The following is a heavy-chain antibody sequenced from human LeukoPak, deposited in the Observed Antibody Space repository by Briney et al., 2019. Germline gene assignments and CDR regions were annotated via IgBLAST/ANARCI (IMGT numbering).Heavy chain of an antibody. Sequence: GASVKVSCKASGYIFTTYGISWVRQAPGQGLEWMGWIIGYNDDTNYAQKLQGRVTMTTDTSTSTAYMELRSLTSDDTAVYYCARDHGFSGGSYFDTFDIWGRGTMVTVSS. D-gene: IGHD1-26*01. CDR2: IIGYNDDT. CDR1: GYIFTTYG. CDR3: ARDHGFSGGSYFDTFDI. V-gene: IGHV1-18*01. J-gene: IGHJ3*02.